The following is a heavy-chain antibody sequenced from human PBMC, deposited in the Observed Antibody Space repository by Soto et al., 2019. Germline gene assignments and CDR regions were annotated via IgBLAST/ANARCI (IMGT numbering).Heavy chain of an antibody. Sequence: DVQLVEPGGGLVQPGGSLRLSCAISGFYVSSNYLSWVRQAPGKGLEWVSVHYSGGSTYYADSVQGRFTISRDKSNNTLYLQMRRVRAEDTAVYFCARHRHPRGTVGATSPLDPWGQGTQVTVSS. D-gene: IGHD1-26*01. CDR1: GFYVSSNY. J-gene: IGHJ5*02. CDR2: HYSGGST. CDR3: ARHRHPRGTVGATSPLDP. V-gene: IGHV3-53*01.